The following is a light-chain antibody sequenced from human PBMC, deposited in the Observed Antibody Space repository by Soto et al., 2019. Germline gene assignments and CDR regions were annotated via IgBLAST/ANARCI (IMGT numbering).Light chain of an antibody. CDR1: ENIYGW. V-gene: IGKV1-5*01. CDR2: DAA. CDR3: HQYNTYPIT. Sequence: DIQMTQSPSTLSASLGERVAITCRASENIYGWLAWYQQKPGKAPKLLIFDAAILESGVPSRFSGSGSGTEFTLTISSLQADDFATYYCHQYNTYPITFGQGTRLDIK. J-gene: IGKJ5*01.